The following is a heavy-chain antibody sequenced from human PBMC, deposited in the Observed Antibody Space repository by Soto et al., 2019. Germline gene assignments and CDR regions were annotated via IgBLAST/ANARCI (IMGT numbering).Heavy chain of an antibody. Sequence: ASVKVSCKASGYTFTSYGISWVRQAPGQGLEWMGWISAYNGNTNYAQQLQGRVTMTTDTSTSTAYMELRSLRSDDTAVYYCAREVYGDYGGWFDPWGQGTLVTVSS. V-gene: IGHV1-18*01. D-gene: IGHD4-17*01. CDR3: AREVYGDYGGWFDP. J-gene: IGHJ5*02. CDR1: GYTFTSYG. CDR2: ISAYNGNT.